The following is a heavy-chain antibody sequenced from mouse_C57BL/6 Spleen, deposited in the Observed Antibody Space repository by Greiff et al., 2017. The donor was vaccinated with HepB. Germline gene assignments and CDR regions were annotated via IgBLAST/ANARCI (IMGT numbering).Heavy chain of an antibody. D-gene: IGHD1-1*01. J-gene: IGHJ4*01. Sequence: QVQLKESGPGLVAPSQSLSITCTVSGFSLTSYGVHWVRQPPGKGLEWLVVIWSDGSTTYNSALKSRLSISKDNSKSQGFLKMNSLQTDDTAMYYWARHTIPEYYGSSPYAMDYWGQGTSVTVSS. CDR1: GFSLTSYG. CDR3: ARHTIPEYYGSSPYAMDY. CDR2: IWSDGST. V-gene: IGHV2-6-1*01.